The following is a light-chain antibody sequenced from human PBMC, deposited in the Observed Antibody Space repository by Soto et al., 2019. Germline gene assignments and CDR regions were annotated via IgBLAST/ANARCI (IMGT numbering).Light chain of an antibody. CDR1: QSVSSN. CDR3: QQYNNWPRT. J-gene: IGKJ1*01. Sequence: EIVMTQSPATLSVSPGERATLSCRASQSVSSNLAWYQQKPGQAPRLLIYGAATRATGIPARFSGSGSETEFTRTISSLQSEDFALYYCQQYNNWPRTFGQGTKVEIK. V-gene: IGKV3-15*01. CDR2: GAA.